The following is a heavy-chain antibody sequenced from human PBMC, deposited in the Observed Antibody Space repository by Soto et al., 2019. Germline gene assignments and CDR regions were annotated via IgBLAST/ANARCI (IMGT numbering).Heavy chain of an antibody. CDR2: ISGSGGST. V-gene: IGHV3-23*01. Sequence: EVQLLESGGGLVQPGGSLRLSCAASGFTFSNYAMSWVRQAPGKGLEWVSSISGSGGSTYYADSVKGRFTVSRDNSKNTVYLQMNILRIEDTAVYYCAKEATRSATHLDYWGQGTLVTVSS. CDR1: GFTFSNYA. J-gene: IGHJ4*02. CDR3: AKEATRSATHLDY. D-gene: IGHD3-3*01.